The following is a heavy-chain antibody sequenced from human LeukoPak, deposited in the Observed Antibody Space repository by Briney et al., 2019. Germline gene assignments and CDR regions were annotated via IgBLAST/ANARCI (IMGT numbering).Heavy chain of an antibody. CDR1: GFTFSSYW. CDR3: ARDQTDYYDSSGYYYYFDY. CDR2: IKQDGSEK. D-gene: IGHD3-22*01. J-gene: IGHJ4*02. V-gene: IGHV3-7*01. Sequence: AGGSLRLSCAASGFTFSSYWMSWVRQAPGKGLEWVANIKQDGSEKYYVDSVKGRFTISRDNAKNSLYLQMNSLRAEDTAVYYCARDQTDYYDSSGYYYYFDYWGQGTLVTVSS.